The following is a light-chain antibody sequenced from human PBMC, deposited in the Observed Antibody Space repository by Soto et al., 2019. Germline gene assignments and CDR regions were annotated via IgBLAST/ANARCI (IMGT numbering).Light chain of an antibody. Sequence: DIQMTQSPSTLSASVGDRVTITCRASQSISSWLAWYQQKPGKAPKLLIDKASSLQSGVPSRFSGSGSGTEFTLTISSLQPDDFATYYCQHYNSYSTFGQGTKVEIK. V-gene: IGKV1-5*03. CDR3: QHYNSYST. J-gene: IGKJ1*01. CDR1: QSISSW. CDR2: KAS.